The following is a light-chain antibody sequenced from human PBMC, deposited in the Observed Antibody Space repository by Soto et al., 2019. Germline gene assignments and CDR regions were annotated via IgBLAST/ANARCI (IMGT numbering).Light chain of an antibody. Sequence: EIVLTQSPGTLSLSPGERATLSCRASQSVSSSCLAWYQQKPGQAPRLLIYGASSRATGIPDRFSGSGSGTDFTLTISRLEPEDFAVYYCQQYGSSPVTFGQGTKLEIK. CDR2: GAS. V-gene: IGKV3-20*01. CDR3: QQYGSSPVT. J-gene: IGKJ2*01. CDR1: QSVSSSC.